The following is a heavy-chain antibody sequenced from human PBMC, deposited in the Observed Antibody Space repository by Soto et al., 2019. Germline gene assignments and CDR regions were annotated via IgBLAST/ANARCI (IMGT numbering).Heavy chain of an antibody. CDR3: AIQAVAGWFDP. Sequence: SGALSLTCTVYGGSISISSYYRVWIRQPPGKGLEWIGSIYYSGSTYYNPSLKSRVTISVDTSKNQFSLKLSSVTAADTAVYYCAIQAVAGWFDPWGHGTLVTVSS. CDR2: IYYSGST. J-gene: IGHJ5*02. CDR1: GGSISISSYY. D-gene: IGHD2-15*01. V-gene: IGHV4-39*01.